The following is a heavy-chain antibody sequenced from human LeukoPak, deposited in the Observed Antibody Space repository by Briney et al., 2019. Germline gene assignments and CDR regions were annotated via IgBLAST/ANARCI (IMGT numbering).Heavy chain of an antibody. CDR2: ISSSSSYI. CDR3: ARDPTPRYCSGGSCYTYYGMDV. V-gene: IGHV3-21*01. J-gene: IGHJ6*02. D-gene: IGHD2-15*01. Sequence: PGGSLRLSCAASGFTFSSYTMNWVRQAPGKGLEWVSSISSSSSYIYYADSVKGRLTISRDNAKNSLYLQMNGLRAEDTAVYYCARDPTPRYCSGGSCYTYYGMDVWGQGTTVTVSS. CDR1: GFTFSSYT.